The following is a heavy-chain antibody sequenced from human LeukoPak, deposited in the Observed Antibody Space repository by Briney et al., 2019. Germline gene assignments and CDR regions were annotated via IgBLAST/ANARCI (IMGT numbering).Heavy chain of an antibody. CDR1: GGSISSYY. J-gene: IGHJ4*02. V-gene: IGHV4-59*12. CDR2: IYYSGST. Sequence: SSETQSLTCTVSGGSISSYYWSWIRQPPGKGLEWIGYIYYSGSTNYNPSLKSRVTISVDTSKNQFSLKLSSVTAADTAVYYCARDKTVFDYWGQGTLVTVSS. CDR3: ARDKTVFDY.